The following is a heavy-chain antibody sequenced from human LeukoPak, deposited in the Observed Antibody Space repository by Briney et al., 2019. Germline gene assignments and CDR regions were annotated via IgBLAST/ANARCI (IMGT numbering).Heavy chain of an antibody. CDR1: GFTFSSYG. D-gene: IGHD2-2*03. J-gene: IGHJ4*02. CDR3: AKDLWGFGYCSSTSCYYFDY. CDR2: ISYDGSNK. V-gene: IGHV3-30*18. Sequence: GGSLRLSCAASGFTFSSYGMHWVRQAPGKGLEWVAVISYDGSNKYYADSVKGRFTTSRDNSKNTLYLRMNSLRAEDTAVYYCAKDLWGFGYCSSTSCYYFDYWGQGTLVTVSS.